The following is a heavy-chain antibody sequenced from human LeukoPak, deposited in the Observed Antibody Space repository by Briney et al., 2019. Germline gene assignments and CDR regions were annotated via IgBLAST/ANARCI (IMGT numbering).Heavy chain of an antibody. J-gene: IGHJ4*02. CDR2: IYHSGST. Sequence: PSETLSLTCTVSGGSIGVTNYYWGWFRQPPGKGLEWIGSIYHSGSTYYNPSLKSRVTISVDTSKNQFSLKLSSVTAADTAVYYCARDGGGYYYDSSGYYYNYFDYWGQGTLVTVSS. CDR1: GGSIGVTNYY. CDR3: ARDGGGYYYDSSGYYYNYFDY. D-gene: IGHD3-22*01. V-gene: IGHV4-39*07.